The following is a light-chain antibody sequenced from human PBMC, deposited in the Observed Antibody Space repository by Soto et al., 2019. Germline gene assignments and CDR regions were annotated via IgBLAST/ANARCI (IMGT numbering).Light chain of an antibody. CDR2: AY. CDR1: ECVHDRY. CDR3: QHYVPSAL. Sequence: EIGWTQSPGTLSLSPGERATLSCRSSECVHDRYLAWYQQKPGQAPRLRIYAYSRATGIPDRFSGRVSGTDFPLSISRLEPEDFAVYYCQHYVPSALFAPGPKVQIK. V-gene: IGKV3-20*01. J-gene: IGKJ3*01.